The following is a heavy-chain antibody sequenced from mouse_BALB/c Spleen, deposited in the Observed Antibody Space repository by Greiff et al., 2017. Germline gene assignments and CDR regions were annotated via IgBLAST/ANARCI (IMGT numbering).Heavy chain of an antibody. CDR2: ISSGGST. V-gene: IGHV5-6-5*01. CDR1: GFTFSSYA. CDR3: ARAKYDYDWYFDV. D-gene: IGHD2-4*01. Sequence: EVQVVESGGGLVKPGGSLKLSCAASGFTFSSYAMSWVRQTPEKRLEWVASISSGGSTYYPDSVKGRFTISRDNARNILYLQMSSLRSEDTAMYYCARAKYDYDWYFDVWGAGTTVTVSS. J-gene: IGHJ1*01.